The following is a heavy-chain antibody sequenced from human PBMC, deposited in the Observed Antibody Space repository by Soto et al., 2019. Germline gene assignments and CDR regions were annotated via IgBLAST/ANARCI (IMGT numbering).Heavy chain of an antibody. V-gene: IGHV1-2*02. CDR1: GYTFTGYY. CDR2: INPNSGGT. CDR3: ASDSSGWYSDYYGMDV. J-gene: IGHJ6*02. D-gene: IGHD6-19*01. Sequence: GASVKVSCKASGYTFTGYYMHWVRPAPGQGLEWMGWINPNSGGTNYAQKFQGRVTMTMDTSISTAYMELSRLRSDDTAVYYCASDSSGWYSDYYGMDVWGQGTTVTVSS.